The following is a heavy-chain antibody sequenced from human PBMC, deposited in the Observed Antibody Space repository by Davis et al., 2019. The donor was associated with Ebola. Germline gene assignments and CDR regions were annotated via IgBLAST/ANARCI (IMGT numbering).Heavy chain of an antibody. V-gene: IGHV4-59*08. CDR2: IYYSGST. J-gene: IGHJ5*02. CDR1: GASISSYY. Sequence: SETLSLTCSVSGASISSYYWSWIRQPPGKGLEWIGYIYYSGSTNYNPSLKSRVTILVDTSKNQFSLKLSSVTAADTAMYYCARRGTSSWYAGWFDPWGQGTLVTVSS. D-gene: IGHD6-13*01. CDR3: ARRGTSSWYAGWFDP.